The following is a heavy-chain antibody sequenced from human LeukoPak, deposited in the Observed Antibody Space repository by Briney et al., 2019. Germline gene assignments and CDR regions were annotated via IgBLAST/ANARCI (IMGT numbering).Heavy chain of an antibody. Sequence: SETLSLTCGVSGGSLSGYFWNWIRQPPGKGLEYIGEVNHGGATIVNPSLQSRVTISIDTSRNQFSLRLSSVTAADTAVYYCARGRENYYGGSGYAFGHYFDYWAQGTLVTVSS. J-gene: IGHJ4*02. CDR2: VNHGGAT. D-gene: IGHD3-22*01. CDR1: GGSLSGYF. CDR3: ARGRENYYGGSGYAFGHYFDY. V-gene: IGHV4-34*01.